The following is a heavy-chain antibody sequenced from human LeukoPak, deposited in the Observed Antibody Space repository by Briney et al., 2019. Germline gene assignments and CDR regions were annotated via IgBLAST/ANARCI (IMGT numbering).Heavy chain of an antibody. CDR3: AKDRDGDYVLDY. Sequence: GGSLRLSCAASGFTFSSYGMHWFRQAPGKGLEWVAVISYDGSNKYYADSVKGRFTISRDNSKNTLYLQMNSLRAEDTAVYYCAKDRDGDYVLDYWGQGTLVTVSS. V-gene: IGHV3-30*18. D-gene: IGHD4-17*01. CDR2: ISYDGSNK. J-gene: IGHJ4*02. CDR1: GFTFSSYG.